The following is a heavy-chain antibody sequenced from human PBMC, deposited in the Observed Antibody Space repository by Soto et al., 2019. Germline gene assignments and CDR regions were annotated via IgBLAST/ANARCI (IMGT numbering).Heavy chain of an antibody. D-gene: IGHD3-3*01. Sequence: GGSLRLSCAASGFTFSSYAMSWVRQAPGKGLEWVSAISGSGGSTYYADSVKGRFTISRDNSKNTLYLQMNSLRAEDTAVYYCAKDRGYYDFLIWFDPWGQGTLVTVSS. V-gene: IGHV3-23*01. CDR2: ISGSGGST. J-gene: IGHJ5*02. CDR3: AKDRGYYDFLIWFDP. CDR1: GFTFSSYA.